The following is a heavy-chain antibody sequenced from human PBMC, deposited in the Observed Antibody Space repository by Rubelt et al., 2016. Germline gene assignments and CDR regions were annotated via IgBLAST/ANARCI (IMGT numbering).Heavy chain of an antibody. CDR1: GFTFSSYG. CDR3: AKDRYYYGSGSHWFGLGVFDY. CDR2: IRYDGSNK. Sequence: QVQLVESGGGVVQPGGSLRLSCAASGFTFSSYGMHWVRQAPGKGLEWVAFIRYDGSNKYYADSVKGRFTISRDNSKNTLYLQMNGLRAGDTVVYYCAKDRYYYGSGSHWFGLGVFDYWGQGTLVTVSS. V-gene: IGHV3-30*02. D-gene: IGHD3-10*01. J-gene: IGHJ4*02.